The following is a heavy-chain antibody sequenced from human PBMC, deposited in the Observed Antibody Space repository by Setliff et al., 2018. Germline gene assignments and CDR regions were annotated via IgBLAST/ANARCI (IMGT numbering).Heavy chain of an antibody. V-gene: IGHV5-51*01. J-gene: IGHJ4*02. CDR3: ARTINSGYTG. D-gene: IGHD3-22*01. Sequence: PGESLKISCKGSGYSFPDYWIAWVRQMPGKGLECMGIIYPGDSDTRYSPSFQGQVTISRDNAKNSLYLKMNSLRVEDTAVYYCARTINSGYTGWGQGTLVTVSS. CDR1: GYSFPDYW. CDR2: IYPGDSDT.